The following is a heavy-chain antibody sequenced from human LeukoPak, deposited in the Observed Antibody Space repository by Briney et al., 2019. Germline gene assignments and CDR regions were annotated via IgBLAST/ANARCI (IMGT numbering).Heavy chain of an antibody. D-gene: IGHD6-6*01. CDR1: GFIFSNYA. Sequence: PGGSLRLSCAASGFIFSNYAMSWVRQAPGKRLEWVSGISGNGGSTSYADSVKGRFTISRDNSKNTLYVQMNSLRAGDTAVYYCAKLVTGRPSGYMDVWGKGTTVTVSS. CDR3: AKLVTGRPSGYMDV. CDR2: ISGNGGST. V-gene: IGHV3-23*01. J-gene: IGHJ6*03.